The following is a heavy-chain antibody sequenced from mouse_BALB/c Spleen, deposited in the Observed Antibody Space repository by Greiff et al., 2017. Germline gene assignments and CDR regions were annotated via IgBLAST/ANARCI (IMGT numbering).Heavy chain of an antibody. CDR3: ARDGDYYGSSYDWYFDV. CDR1: GFTFTDYY. J-gene: IGHJ1*01. V-gene: IGHV7-3*02. D-gene: IGHD1-1*01. CDR2: IRNKANGYTT. Sequence: EVKVVESGGGLVQPGGSLRLSCATSGFTFTDYYMSWVRQPPGKALEWLGFIRNKANGYTTEYSASVKGRFTISRDNSQSILYLQMNTLRAEDSATYYCARDGDYYGSSYDWYFDVWGAGTTVTVSS.